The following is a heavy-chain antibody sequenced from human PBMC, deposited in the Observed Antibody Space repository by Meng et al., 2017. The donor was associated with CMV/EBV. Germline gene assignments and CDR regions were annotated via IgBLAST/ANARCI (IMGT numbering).Heavy chain of an antibody. CDR1: GYTFTSYG. V-gene: IGHV1-18*01. Sequence: ASVKVSCKASGYTFTSYGISWVRQAPGQGLEWMGRISAYNGNTNYAQKLQGRVTMTTDTSTSTAYMELRSLRSDDTAVYYCARDSLLLWFGDPLGYYYGMDVWGQGTTVTVSS. CDR2: ISAYNGNT. CDR3: ARDSLLLWFGDPLGYYYGMDV. J-gene: IGHJ6*02. D-gene: IGHD3-10*01.